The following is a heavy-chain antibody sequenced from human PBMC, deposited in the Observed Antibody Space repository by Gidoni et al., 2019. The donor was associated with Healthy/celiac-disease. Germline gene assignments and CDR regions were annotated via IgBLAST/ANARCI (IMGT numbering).Heavy chain of an antibody. V-gene: IGHV3-49*03. CDR1: GFTFGAYA. D-gene: IGHD2-2*01. CDR3: TREGGVDFVVPAVPDY. J-gene: IGHJ4*02. CDR2: IRSKAYGGTT. Sequence: EVQLVESGGGLVQPGRSLRLSCTASGFTFGAYAMSWFRQAPGKGLEWVGFIRSKAYGGTTEYAASVKGRFTISRDDSKSIAYLQMNSLKTEDTAVYYCTREGGVDFVVPAVPDYWGQGTLVTVSS.